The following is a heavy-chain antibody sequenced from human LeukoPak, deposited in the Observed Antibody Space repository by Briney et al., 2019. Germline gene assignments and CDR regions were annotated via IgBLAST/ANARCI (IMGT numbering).Heavy chain of an antibody. CDR2: IIPIFGTA. CDR1: GGTFSSYA. V-gene: IGHV1-69*01. CDR3: ARVGRPRYYYYGMDV. Sequence: SVKVSCKASGGTFSSYAISWVRQAPGQGLEWMRGIIPIFGTANYAQKFQGRVTITADESTSTAYMELSSLRSEDTAVYYCARVGRPRYYYYGMDVWGQGTTVTVSS. J-gene: IGHJ6*02.